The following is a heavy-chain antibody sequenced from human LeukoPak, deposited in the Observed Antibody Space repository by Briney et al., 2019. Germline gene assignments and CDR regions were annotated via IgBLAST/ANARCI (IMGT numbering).Heavy chain of an antibody. Sequence: GESLKISCKGSGYTFTTHWIGWVRQMPGKGLEWMGIIYPGDSHTRYSPSFQGQVTISADKSISTAYLQWSSLKASDTAMYYCARRRRSSENWFDPWGQGTLVTVSS. CDR2: IYPGDSHT. CDR3: ARRRRSSENWFDP. J-gene: IGHJ5*02. D-gene: IGHD6-19*01. V-gene: IGHV5-51*01. CDR1: GYTFTTHW.